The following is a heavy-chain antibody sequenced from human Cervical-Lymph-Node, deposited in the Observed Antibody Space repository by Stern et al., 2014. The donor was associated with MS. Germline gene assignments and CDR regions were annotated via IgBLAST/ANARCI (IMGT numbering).Heavy chain of an antibody. Sequence: EVQLVESGGGLVQPGRSLRLSCTASGFTFDDYAMHWVRQAPGQGLEWVSGINWKSVSVGYSVSEKGRFTITRDNAKNSLYLQMNSLRGDDTALYYCAKGSGGSGYYPVALDYWGQGTLVTVSS. CDR2: INWKSVSV. CDR1: GFTFDDYA. D-gene: IGHD3-3*01. CDR3: AKGSGGSGYYPVALDY. J-gene: IGHJ4*02. V-gene: IGHV3-9*01.